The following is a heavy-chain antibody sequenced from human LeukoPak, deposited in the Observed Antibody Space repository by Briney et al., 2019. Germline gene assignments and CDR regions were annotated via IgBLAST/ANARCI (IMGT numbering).Heavy chain of an antibody. CDR2: IYYSGST. D-gene: IGHD2-2*01. Sequence: SETLSLTCTVSGGSISSGGYYWSWIRQHPGKGLEWIAYIYYSGSTYYNPTLKSRVTISVDTSKNQFSLKLSSVTAADTAVYYCARDHRWVVVPAAMPRNYYYYGMDVWGQGTTVTVSS. CDR1: GGSISSGGYY. V-gene: IGHV4-31*03. J-gene: IGHJ6*02. CDR3: ARDHRWVVVPAAMPRNYYYYGMDV.